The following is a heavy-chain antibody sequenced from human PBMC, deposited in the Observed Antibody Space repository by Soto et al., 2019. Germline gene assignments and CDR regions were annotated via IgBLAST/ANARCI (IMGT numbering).Heavy chain of an antibody. CDR3: AKDSSGYSIRGGGYFDY. CDR2: ISGSGGST. J-gene: IGHJ4*02. D-gene: IGHD3-22*01. Sequence: EVQLLESGGGLVQPGGSLRLSCAASGFTFSSYAMSWVRQAPGKGLEWVSAISGSGGSTYYADSVKGRFTISRDNSKNTLYLQMNSLRAEDTAVYYCAKDSSGYSIRGGGYFDYWGQGTLVTVSS. V-gene: IGHV3-23*01. CDR1: GFTFSSYA.